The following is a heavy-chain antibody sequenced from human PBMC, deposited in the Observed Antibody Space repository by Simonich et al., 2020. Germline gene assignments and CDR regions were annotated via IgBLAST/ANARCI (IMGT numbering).Heavy chain of an antibody. CDR1: GFTFDDYA. D-gene: IGHD2-8*01. CDR3: AKDGGYCTNGVCYYFDY. J-gene: IGHJ4*02. Sequence: EVQLVESGGGLVQPGRSLRLSCAASGFTFDDYAMHWVRQAPGKGLEWCSSICWKWGSKGYADSVKGRFTISRDNAKNSLYLQMNSLRAEDTALYYCAKDGGYCTNGVCYYFDYWGQGTLVTVSS. V-gene: IGHV3-9*01. CDR2: ICWKWGSK.